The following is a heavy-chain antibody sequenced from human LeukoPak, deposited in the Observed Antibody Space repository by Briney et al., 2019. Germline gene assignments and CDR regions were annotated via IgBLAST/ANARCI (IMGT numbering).Heavy chain of an antibody. CDR1: GGSISSSSYY. CDR2: VYYSGTT. CDR3: ARRAPSGYFDY. Sequence: SETLSLTCTVSGGSISSSSYYWGRIRQPPGKGLEWIGSVYYSGTTYYNPSLKSRVTISVNTSKNQFSLKLSSVTAADTAVYYCARRAPSGYFDYWGQGALVTVSS. J-gene: IGHJ4*02. V-gene: IGHV4-39*01.